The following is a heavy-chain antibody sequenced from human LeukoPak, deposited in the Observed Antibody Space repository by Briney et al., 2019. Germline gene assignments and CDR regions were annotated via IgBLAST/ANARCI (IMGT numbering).Heavy chain of an antibody. J-gene: IGHJ5*02. Sequence: GGSLRLSCAASGFTFDDYTMHWVRQAPGKGLEWVSLISWDGGSTYYADSVKGRFTISRDNSKNSLYLQMNSLRTEDTALYYCAKDHCSSTSCYSNWFDPWGQGTLVTVSS. V-gene: IGHV3-43*01. CDR3: AKDHCSSTSCYSNWFDP. CDR2: ISWDGGST. D-gene: IGHD2-2*02. CDR1: GFTFDDYT.